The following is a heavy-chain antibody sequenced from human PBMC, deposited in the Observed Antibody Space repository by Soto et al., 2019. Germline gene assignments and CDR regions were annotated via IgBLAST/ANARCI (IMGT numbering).Heavy chain of an antibody. CDR2: MNPNSGNT. CDR1: GYTFTSYD. V-gene: IGHV1-8*01. Sequence: VASVKVSCKASGYTFTSYDINWVRQATGQGLEWMGWMNPNSGNTGYAQKFQGRVTMTRNTSISTAYMELSSLRSEDTAVYYCARGTGILGYCSGGSCYSYDWFDPWGQGTLVTVSS. CDR3: ARGTGILGYCSGGSCYSYDWFDP. J-gene: IGHJ5*02. D-gene: IGHD2-15*01.